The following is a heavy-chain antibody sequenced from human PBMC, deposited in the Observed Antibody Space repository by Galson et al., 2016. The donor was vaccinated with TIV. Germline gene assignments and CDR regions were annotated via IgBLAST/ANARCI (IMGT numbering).Heavy chain of an antibody. CDR3: ARDPGLNVYNTSPYYFDP. CDR1: GFTVSSYH. CDR2: IYTGGSA. Sequence: SLRLSCAASGFTVSSYHMSWVRHAPGKGLEWMSVIYTGGSAYYPDSVKGRFTISRDNSKNTLSLQMNSLRAEDTAVYYRARDPGLNVYNTSPYYFDPWGQGTLVTVSS. D-gene: IGHD5-24*01. V-gene: IGHV3-53*01. J-gene: IGHJ4*02.